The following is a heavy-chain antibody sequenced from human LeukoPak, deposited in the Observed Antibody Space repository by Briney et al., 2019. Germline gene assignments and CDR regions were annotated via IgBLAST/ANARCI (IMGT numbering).Heavy chain of an antibody. V-gene: IGHV1-8*03. CDR2: MNPNSGNT. CDR1: GYTFTSYD. CDR3: ARGHPYLYYFDY. D-gene: IGHD2/OR15-2a*01. J-gene: IGHJ4*02. Sequence: ASVKVSCKASGYTFTSYDINWVRQATGQGLEWMGWMNPNSGNTGYAQKFQGRVTITRNTSISTAYTELSSLRSEDTAVYYCARGHPYLYYFDYWGQGTLVTVSS.